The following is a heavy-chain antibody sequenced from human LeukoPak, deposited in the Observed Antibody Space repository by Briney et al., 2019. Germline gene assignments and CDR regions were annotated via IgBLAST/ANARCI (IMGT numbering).Heavy chain of an antibody. J-gene: IGHJ6*03. V-gene: IGHV4-59*01. CDR2: ISYSGRT. CDR3: ARTYRYGSFPVYHYYMDV. Sequence: PSETLSLTCTVSAGSISGFFWSWIRQPPGKGLEWIGYISYSGRTNYNPSLKSRVTISSDTSKNQVSLKLSSVTAADTAVYYCARTYRYGSFPVYHYYMDVWGKGTTVTVSS. CDR1: AGSISGFF. D-gene: IGHD5-18*01.